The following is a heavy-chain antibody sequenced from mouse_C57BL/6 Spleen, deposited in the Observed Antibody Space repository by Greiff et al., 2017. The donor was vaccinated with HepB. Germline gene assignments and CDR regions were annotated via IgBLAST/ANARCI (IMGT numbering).Heavy chain of an antibody. V-gene: IGHV1-39*01. CDR1: GYSFTDYN. J-gene: IGHJ3*01. Sequence: VQLQQSGPELVKPGASVKISCKASGYSFTDYNMNWVKQSNGKSLEWIGVINPNYGTTSYNQKFKGKATLTVDQSSSPAYMQLNSLTSEDSAVYYCAREGYYGSSSAWFAYWGQGTLVTVSA. CDR2: INPNYGTT. CDR3: AREGYYGSSSAWFAY. D-gene: IGHD1-1*01.